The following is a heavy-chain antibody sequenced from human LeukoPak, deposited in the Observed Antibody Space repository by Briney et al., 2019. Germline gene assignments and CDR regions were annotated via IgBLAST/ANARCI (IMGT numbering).Heavy chain of an antibody. CDR1: GYTFTSYG. J-gene: IGHJ6*03. V-gene: IGHV1-18*01. CDR2: ISAYNGNT. CDR3: ARVPIAAAATTYYYYYYYYMDV. Sequence: ASVKVSCKASGYTFTSYGISWVRQAPGQGLDWMGWISAYNGNTNYAQKLQGRVTMTTDTSTSTAYMELRSLRYDDTAVYYCARVPIAAAATTYYYYYYYYMDVWGKGTTVTVSS. D-gene: IGHD6-13*01.